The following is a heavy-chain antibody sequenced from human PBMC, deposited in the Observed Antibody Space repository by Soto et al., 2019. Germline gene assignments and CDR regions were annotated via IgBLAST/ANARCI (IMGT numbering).Heavy chain of an antibody. Sequence: VASVKVSCKASGGTFSSYAISWVRQAPGQGLEWMGGIIPIFGTANYAQKFQGRVTITADESTSTAYMELSSLRSEDTAVYYCARDPIPGDMIVNYGMDVWGQGXTVTVSS. V-gene: IGHV1-69*13. D-gene: IGHD3-22*01. CDR1: GGTFSSYA. CDR2: IIPIFGTA. J-gene: IGHJ6*02. CDR3: ARDPIPGDMIVNYGMDV.